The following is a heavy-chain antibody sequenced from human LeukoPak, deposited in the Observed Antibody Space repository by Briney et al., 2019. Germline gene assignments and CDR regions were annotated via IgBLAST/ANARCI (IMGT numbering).Heavy chain of an antibody. CDR3: AKADRGWFGFDY. J-gene: IGHJ4*02. Sequence: GGSLRLSCAASGFTLSSYAMSWVRQGPGKGLEWVSAISGSGGSTYYADSVKGRFTISRDNSKNTLYLQMNSLRAEDTAVYYCAKADRGWFGFDYWGQGTLVTVSS. CDR1: GFTLSSYA. D-gene: IGHD3-10*01. V-gene: IGHV3-23*01. CDR2: ISGSGGST.